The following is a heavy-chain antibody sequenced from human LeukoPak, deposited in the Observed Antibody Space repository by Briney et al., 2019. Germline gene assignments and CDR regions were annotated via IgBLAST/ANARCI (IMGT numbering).Heavy chain of an antibody. CDR3: ASTYCSNTSCYVFFDY. CDR2: IYTSGST. V-gene: IGHV4-61*02. Sequence: SQTLSLTCTVSGGSISSGSYYWSWIRQPARKGLEWIGRIYTSGSTNYNPSLKSRVTISVDTSKNQFSLKLSSVTAADTAVYYCASTYCSNTSCYVFFDYWGQGTLVTVSS. J-gene: IGHJ4*02. CDR1: GGSISSGSYY. D-gene: IGHD2-2*01.